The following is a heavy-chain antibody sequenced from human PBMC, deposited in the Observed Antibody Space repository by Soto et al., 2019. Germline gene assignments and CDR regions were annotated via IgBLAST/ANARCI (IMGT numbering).Heavy chain of an antibody. CDR3: AKDRSYYESSGYSYYGMDV. J-gene: IGHJ6*02. CDR2: ISGSGDST. D-gene: IGHD3-22*01. CDR1: GFTFSSYA. Sequence: EVQLLESGGGLVQPGGSLRLSCAASGFTFSSYAMSWVRQAPGKGLEWVSAISGSGDSTYYADSVKGRFTISRDNSKNTLYLQMNSLSAEDTALYYCAKDRSYYESSGYSYYGMDVWGQGTTVTVS. V-gene: IGHV3-23*01.